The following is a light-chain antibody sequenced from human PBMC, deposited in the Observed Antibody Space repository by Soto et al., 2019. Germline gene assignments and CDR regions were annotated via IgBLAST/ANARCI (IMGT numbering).Light chain of an antibody. Sequence: SYELTQSPSVSVAPGQTATITCGGNNIGHRSVRWFQQKPGQAPVLVVYDDRVRPSGIPERFSGGNAGDTATLTVSRVEDGDEADYYCQVWDTASNVVIFGGGTQLTGL. CDR2: DDR. V-gene: IGLV3-21*02. CDR3: QVWDTASNVVI. CDR1: NIGHRS. J-gene: IGLJ7*01.